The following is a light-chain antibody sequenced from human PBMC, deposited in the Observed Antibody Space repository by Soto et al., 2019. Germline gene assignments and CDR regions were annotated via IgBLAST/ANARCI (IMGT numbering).Light chain of an antibody. J-gene: IGKJ1*01. V-gene: IGKV1-27*01. CDR3: QNDNGASWT. CDR1: QGISTY. CDR2: AAS. Sequence: DIQMTQSPSSLSASVGDRVTITCRASQGISTYLVWYQQKPGTVPKLLIFAASTLESGVPSRFSGSGSGTYFTRTISSLQPEDVAIYYWQNDNGASWTFGQGTKVEIK.